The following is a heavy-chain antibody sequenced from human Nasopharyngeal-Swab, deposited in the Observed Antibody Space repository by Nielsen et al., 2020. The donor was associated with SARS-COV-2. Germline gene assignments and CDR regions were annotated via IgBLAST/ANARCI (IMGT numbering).Heavy chain of an antibody. D-gene: IGHD3-22*01. J-gene: IGHJ5*02. CDR3: ASNYYDSSGYYFWFDP. CDR1: GGSISGSSYY. CDR2: IYYSGST. V-gene: IGHV4-39*01. Sequence: SETLSLTCTVSGGSISGSSYYWGWIRQPPGKGLEWIGSIYYSGSTYYSPSLKSRVTISVDTSKNQFSLKLSSVTAADTAVYYCASNYYDSSGYYFWFDPWGQGTLVTVSS.